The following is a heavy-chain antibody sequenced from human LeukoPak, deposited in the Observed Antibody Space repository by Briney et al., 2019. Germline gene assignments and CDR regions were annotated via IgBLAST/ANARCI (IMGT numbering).Heavy chain of an antibody. J-gene: IGHJ6*02. V-gene: IGHV3-43*02. CDR1: GFTIAPYA. Sequence: QSGGSLRLSCPPPGFTIAPYAMCWARQGPGRGLGWVSVIKADGSGTFYADSVTGRFTTSRDNSKNSLYLQMNSLTSEDTALYYCATWAFYHNLDVWGQGTTVIVSS. CDR3: ATWAFYHNLDV. D-gene: IGHD2/OR15-2a*01. CDR2: IKADGSGT.